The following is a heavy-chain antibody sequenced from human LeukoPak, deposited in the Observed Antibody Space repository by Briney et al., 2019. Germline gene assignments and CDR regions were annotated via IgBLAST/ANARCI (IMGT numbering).Heavy chain of an antibody. CDR1: GGSISNGDHY. D-gene: IGHD3-9*01. Sequence: SETLSLTCTVSGGSISNGDHYWSWIRQHPGKGLEWIGYIYYSGSTHYNPSLKSRVTISVDTSKNQFSLKLSSVTAADTAVYYCARDMTDWWFDPWGQGTLVTVSS. CDR2: IYYSGST. CDR3: ARDMTDWWFDP. V-gene: IGHV4-31*03. J-gene: IGHJ5*02.